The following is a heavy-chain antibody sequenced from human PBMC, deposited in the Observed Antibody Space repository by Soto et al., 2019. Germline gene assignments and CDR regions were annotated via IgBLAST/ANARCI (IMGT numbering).Heavy chain of an antibody. CDR1: GFSFRSYY. D-gene: IGHD6-6*01. CDR3: AKDRTFGPPLVRFDS. CDR2: ISPSSSFL. Sequence: GGSLRLSCAASGFSFRSYYLNWVRQAPGRGLEWVSSISPSSSFLSYADAVKGRFTISRDNAKSSVHLQMNSMRAEDTAVYYCAKDRTFGPPLVRFDSWGQGTLVTVSS. J-gene: IGHJ4*02. V-gene: IGHV3-21*06.